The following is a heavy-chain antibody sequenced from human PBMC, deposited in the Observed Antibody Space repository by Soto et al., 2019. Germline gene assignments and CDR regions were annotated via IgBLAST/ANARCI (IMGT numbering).Heavy chain of an antibody. CDR3: ARATHGAHWFDT. CDR1: GDSVSSNSAT. D-gene: IGHD2-8*01. V-gene: IGHV6-1*01. Sequence: SQTLSLTCAISGDSVSSNSATWNWIRQSPSRGLEWLGRTYYSSKWYNEYAVSVKSRIAINPDTSKNQFSLHLNSVTPEDTAVYSCARATHGAHWFDTWGQGTLVTVS. J-gene: IGHJ5*02. CDR2: TYYSSKWYN.